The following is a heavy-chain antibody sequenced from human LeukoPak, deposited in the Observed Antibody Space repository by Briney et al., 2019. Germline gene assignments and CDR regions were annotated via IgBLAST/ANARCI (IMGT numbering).Heavy chain of an antibody. CDR3: ARRTGGTKDY. V-gene: IGHV3-23*01. CDR2: ISYNGAST. Sequence: LPGGSLRLSCVASGFTFGDVVMSWVRQAPGKGLEWVSAISYNGASTDYADAVNGRFAISMDNYENTLYLQMNSLRAEDTAVYYSARRTGGTKDYWGERTQVTVFS. J-gene: IGHJ4*02. D-gene: IGHD7-27*01. CDR1: GFTFGDVV.